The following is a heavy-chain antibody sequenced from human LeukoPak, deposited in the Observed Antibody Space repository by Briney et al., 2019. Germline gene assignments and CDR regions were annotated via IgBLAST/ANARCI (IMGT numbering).Heavy chain of an antibody. Sequence: SGGSLRLTCAASGFTFSSYSMNWVRQAPGKGLEWVSSISSSSSSIYYAYLVKGRFTISRDNANNSLYRQMNSLRANATAVYYCARDLSLAYWGQGTLVTVSS. CDR1: GFTFSSYS. J-gene: IGHJ4*02. CDR3: ARDLSLAY. V-gene: IGHV3-21*01. CDR2: ISSSSSSI.